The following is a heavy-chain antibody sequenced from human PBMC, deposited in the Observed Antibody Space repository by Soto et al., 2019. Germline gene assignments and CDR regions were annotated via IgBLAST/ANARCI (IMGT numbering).Heavy chain of an antibody. V-gene: IGHV4-59*08. J-gene: IGHJ4*02. CDR1: AGSISGYY. Sequence: QVQLQESGPGLVKPSETLSLTCSVSAGSISGYYWSWIRQPPGKGLEWIGYTRYSESTSYNPSLMSRLILSVDTSNNQFSLQLSSVTAADTAVYYCARHDLRGGAYDSWGQGTLVTVSS. CDR2: TRYSEST. D-gene: IGHD3-10*01. CDR3: ARHDLRGGAYDS.